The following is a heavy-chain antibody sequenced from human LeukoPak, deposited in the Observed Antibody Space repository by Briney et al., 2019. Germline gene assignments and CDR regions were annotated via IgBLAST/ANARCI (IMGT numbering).Heavy chain of an antibody. CDR3: AKTQGGSYGAHYYYYMDV. D-gene: IGHD1-26*01. J-gene: IGHJ6*03. Sequence: PGGSLRLSCAASGFTFSSYSMNWVRQAPGKGLEWVSAISGSGGSTYYADSVKGRFTISRDNSKDTLYLQMNSLRAEDTAVYYCAKTQGGSYGAHYYYYMDVWGKGTTVTISS. CDR2: ISGSGGST. CDR1: GFTFSSYS. V-gene: IGHV3-23*01.